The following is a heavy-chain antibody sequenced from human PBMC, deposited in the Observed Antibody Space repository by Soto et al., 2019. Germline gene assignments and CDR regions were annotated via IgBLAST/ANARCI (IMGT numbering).Heavy chain of an antibody. J-gene: IGHJ4*02. CDR1: GFSVSSNY. Sequence: PGGSLRLSCGDSGFSVSSNYMSWVRQAPGKGLEWVSVIYNGGSTYYADSVEGRFTISRDNSKNTVYLQMNSLRAEDTAVYYCARHGYSYGGGYFDYWGQGT. D-gene: IGHD5-18*01. V-gene: IGHV3-66*04. CDR2: IYNGGST. CDR3: ARHGYSYGGGYFDY.